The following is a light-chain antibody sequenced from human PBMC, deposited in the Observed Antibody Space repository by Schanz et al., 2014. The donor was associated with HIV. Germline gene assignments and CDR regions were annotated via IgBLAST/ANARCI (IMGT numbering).Light chain of an antibody. Sequence: QSALTQPASVSGSPGQSISISCTGTSADVGSYNYVSWYQQHPGKAPKLMIYDVSNRPSGVSSRFSGSKSGNTASLTISGLQAEDEADYYCSSYTSSSTLVFGGGTKPTVL. V-gene: IGLV2-14*03. CDR2: DVS. J-gene: IGLJ2*01. CDR1: SADVGSYNY. CDR3: SSYTSSSTLV.